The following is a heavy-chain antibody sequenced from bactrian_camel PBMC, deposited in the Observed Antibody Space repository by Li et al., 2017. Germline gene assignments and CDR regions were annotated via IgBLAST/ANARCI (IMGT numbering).Heavy chain of an antibody. J-gene: IGHJ6*01. CDR2: IASDGRT. V-gene: IGHV3S9*01. Sequence: HVQLVESGGGLVQPGGSLRLSCVGFKYPTRRYCMAWFRQVPGKEREGVARIASDGRTMYTDAAEGRFTISQDNAKNVLYLQMDNLEPEESAMYYCAAGRLYGVLRWSDPANFAYWGQGTQVTVS. CDR1: KYPTRRYC. CDR3: AAGRLYGVLRWSDPANFAY. D-gene: IGHD3*01.